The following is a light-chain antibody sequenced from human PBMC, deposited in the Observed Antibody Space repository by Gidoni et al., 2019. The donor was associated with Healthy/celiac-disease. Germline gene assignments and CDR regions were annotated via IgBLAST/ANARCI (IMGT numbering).Light chain of an antibody. J-gene: IGLJ2*01. CDR3: AAWDDSLNGDVV. V-gene: IGLV1-44*01. CDR2: SNN. CDR1: SSNIGSHT. Sequence: QSVLTQPPSASGTPGQRVTISCSGSSSNIGSHTVNWYQQLPGTAPKLLIYSNNQRPSGVPDRFSGSKSGTSASLAISGLQSEDEADYYCAAWDDSLNGDVVFGGGTKLTVL.